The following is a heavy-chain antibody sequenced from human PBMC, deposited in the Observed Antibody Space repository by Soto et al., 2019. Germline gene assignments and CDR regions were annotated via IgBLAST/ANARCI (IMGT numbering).Heavy chain of an antibody. V-gene: IGHV4-59*12. J-gene: IGHJ4*02. CDR2: IYYTGST. CDR1: GGSINRYY. Sequence: SEALSLTCIVSGGSINRYYWSWIRQPPGKGLEWIGYIYYTGSTNYSPSLKSRVTISVDASKNQFSLKLSSVTAADTAVYYCARGRDVVVPAAMPMTFDYWGQGTLVTVSS. CDR3: ARGRDVVVPAAMPMTFDY. D-gene: IGHD2-2*01.